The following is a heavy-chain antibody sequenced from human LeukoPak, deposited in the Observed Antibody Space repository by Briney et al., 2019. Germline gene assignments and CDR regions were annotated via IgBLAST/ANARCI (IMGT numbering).Heavy chain of an antibody. Sequence: SQTLSLTCAISGDSVSSNIPAWNWIRQSPSRGLEWLRRTYYRSKWYTEYALSVKSRITISPDTSKNHFSLQLNSVTPEDTAVYYCARVRDDYNYYFDYSGQGTLVTVSS. CDR1: GDSVSSNIPA. V-gene: IGHV6-1*01. CDR2: TYYRSKWYT. CDR3: ARVRDDYNYYFDY. D-gene: IGHD5-24*01. J-gene: IGHJ4*02.